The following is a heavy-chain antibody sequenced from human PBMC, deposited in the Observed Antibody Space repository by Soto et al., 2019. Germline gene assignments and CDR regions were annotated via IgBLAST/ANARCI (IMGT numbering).Heavy chain of an antibody. V-gene: IGHV4-61*08. CDR2: IYYTGST. CDR1: GGSISSGGYY. Sequence: SETLSLTCTVSGGSISSGGYYWSWIRQHPGKGLEWIGYIYYTGSTNYNPSLKSRVTMSIDTSQDQFSLKLSSVTAADTAVYYCARGGSIAAAVVDLWGQGTLVTVSS. CDR3: ARGGSIAAAVVDL. J-gene: IGHJ5*02. D-gene: IGHD6-13*01.